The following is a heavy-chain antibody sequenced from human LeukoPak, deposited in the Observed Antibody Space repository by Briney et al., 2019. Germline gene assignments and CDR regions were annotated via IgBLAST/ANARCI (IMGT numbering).Heavy chain of an antibody. CDR3: ARGSASGSSPANWFDP. CDR1: GYTFTDYY. Sequence: EASVKVSCKASGYTFTDYYLHWVRQAPGQGLEWMGWINPYSGGTNYAQKFQGRVTMTRDTSISTAYMELRWLRSDDTAVYYCARGSASGSSPANWFDPWGHGPPVTVSS. D-gene: IGHD3-10*01. CDR2: INPYSGGT. J-gene: IGHJ5*02. V-gene: IGHV1-2*02.